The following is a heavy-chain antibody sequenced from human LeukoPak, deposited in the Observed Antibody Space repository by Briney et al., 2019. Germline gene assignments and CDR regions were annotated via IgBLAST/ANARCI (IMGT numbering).Heavy chain of an antibody. D-gene: IGHD3-10*01. J-gene: IGHJ4*02. CDR1: GFTFSSYH. V-gene: IGHV3-30-3*01. Sequence: GGYLTLYCAASGFTFSSYHMLWLRQAPGKGREGVAVISYDGSNKYYTVPVKGRFTISRDNTKNTLYLQMNSLRAEDRAVYYCARGYCRVVRGALDYWGQGTLVTVSS. CDR2: ISYDGSNK. CDR3: ARGYCRVVRGALDY.